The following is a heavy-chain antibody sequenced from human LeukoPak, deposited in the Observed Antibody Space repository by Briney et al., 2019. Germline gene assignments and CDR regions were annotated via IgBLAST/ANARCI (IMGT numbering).Heavy chain of an antibody. J-gene: IGHJ6*03. V-gene: IGHV1-2*06. CDR1: GYTFTGYY. CDR2: INPNSGGT. CDR3: ARGDFLSSTSCYTCGDGPYYYYYMDV. D-gene: IGHD2-2*02. Sequence: EASVKVSCKASGYTFTGYYMHWVRQAPGQGLEWMGRINPNSGGTNYAQKFQGRVTMTRDTSISTAYMELSSLRSEDTAVYYCARGDFLSSTSCYTCGDGPYYYYYMDVWGKGTTVTVSS.